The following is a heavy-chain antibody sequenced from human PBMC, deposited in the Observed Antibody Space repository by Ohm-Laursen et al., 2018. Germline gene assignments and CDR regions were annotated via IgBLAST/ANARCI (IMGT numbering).Heavy chain of an antibody. CDR2: IHSGGNT. CDR3: ASLGEFSHDY. D-gene: IGHD3-3*01. Sequence: SLRLSCAASGFTVNNNYMSWVRQAPGKGLEWVSVIHSGGNTYYVDSVKGRFTISRDNSKNTLYLQMNSLRAEDTAVYYCASLGEFSHDYWGQGTLVTVSS. J-gene: IGHJ4*02. CDR1: GFTVNNNY. V-gene: IGHV3-66*01.